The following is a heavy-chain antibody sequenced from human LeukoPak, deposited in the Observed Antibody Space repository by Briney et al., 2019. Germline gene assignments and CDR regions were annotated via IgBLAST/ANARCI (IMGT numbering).Heavy chain of an antibody. J-gene: IGHJ4*02. CDR1: GFTFSSYA. CDR2: ISGSGGST. D-gene: IGHD2-2*01. CDR3: AKLTVVVPAASLDY. V-gene: IGHV3-23*01. Sequence: GGSLRLSCSASGFTFSSYAMSWVRQAPGKGLEWVSAISGSGGSTYYADSVKGRFTISRDNSKNTLYLQMNSLRAEDTAVYYCAKLTVVVPAASLDYWGQGTLVTVSS.